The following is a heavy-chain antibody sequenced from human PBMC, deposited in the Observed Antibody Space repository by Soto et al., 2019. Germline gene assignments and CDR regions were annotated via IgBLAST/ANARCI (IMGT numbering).Heavy chain of an antibody. Sequence: GSVKVSCKASGYTCTVYYMHCVLQAPLQGLEWMGWINPNSGGTNYAQKFQGWVTMTRDTSISTAYMELSRLRSDDTAVYYCARGYSGYGGFDYWGQGTLVTVSS. D-gene: IGHD5-12*01. CDR3: ARGYSGYGGFDY. CDR2: INPNSGGT. J-gene: IGHJ4*02. CDR1: GYTCTVYY. V-gene: IGHV1-2*04.